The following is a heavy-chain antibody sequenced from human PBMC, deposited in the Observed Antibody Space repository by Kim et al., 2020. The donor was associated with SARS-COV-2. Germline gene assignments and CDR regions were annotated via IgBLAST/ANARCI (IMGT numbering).Heavy chain of an antibody. CDR1: GFTVSSNY. V-gene: IGHV3-53*01. CDR2: IYSGGST. D-gene: IGHD5-12*01. Sequence: GGSLRLSCAASGFTVSSNYMSWVRQAPGKGLEWVSVIYSGGSTYYADSVKGRFTISRDNSKNTLYLQMNSLRAEDTAVYYCAREAVPLNSGYDPPSFDYWGQGTLVTVSS. CDR3: AREAVPLNSGYDPPSFDY. J-gene: IGHJ4*02.